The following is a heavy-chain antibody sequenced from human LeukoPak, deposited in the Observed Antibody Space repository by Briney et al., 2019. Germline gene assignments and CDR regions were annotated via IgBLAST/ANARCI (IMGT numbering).Heavy chain of an antibody. CDR2: ISRASESI. D-gene: IGHD1-7*01. Sequence: GGSLRLSCAASGFNFNAYSMAWVRQSPGKGLEWVSIISRASESIFYADSVKGRFTISRDNAKNSLYLQMNGLRADDTAAYYCARGATDTTRWFDPWGQGTLVTVSS. CDR1: GFNFNAYS. J-gene: IGHJ5*02. CDR3: ARGATDTTRWFDP. V-gene: IGHV3-21*01.